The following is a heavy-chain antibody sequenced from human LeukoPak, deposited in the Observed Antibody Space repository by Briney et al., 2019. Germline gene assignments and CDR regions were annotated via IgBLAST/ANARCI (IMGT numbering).Heavy chain of an antibody. CDR3: ARIYGGNLYYFDY. J-gene: IGHJ4*02. CDR2: IYYSGST. D-gene: IGHD4-23*01. V-gene: IGHV4-59*01. CDR1: GGSISNYY. Sequence: SETLSLTCTVAGGSISNYYWSWIRQPPGKGLKWIGYIYYSGSTNYNPSLKSRVTMSVDTSKSQFSLKLSSVTAADTAVYYCARIYGGNLYYFDYWGQGTLVTVSS.